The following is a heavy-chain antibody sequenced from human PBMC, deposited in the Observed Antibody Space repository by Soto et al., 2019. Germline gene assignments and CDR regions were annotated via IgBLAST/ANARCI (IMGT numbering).Heavy chain of an antibody. CDR1: GYTFTSYG. Sequence: QVQLVQSGAEVKKPGASVKVSCKASGYTFTSYGISWVRQAPGQGLEWMGWISAYNGNTNYAQKLQGRVTMTTDTSTSTAYKELRSLRSDDTAVYYCARMNPLLWFGEQYYFDYWGQGTLVTVSS. J-gene: IGHJ4*02. CDR2: ISAYNGNT. D-gene: IGHD3-10*01. V-gene: IGHV1-18*01. CDR3: ARMNPLLWFGEQYYFDY.